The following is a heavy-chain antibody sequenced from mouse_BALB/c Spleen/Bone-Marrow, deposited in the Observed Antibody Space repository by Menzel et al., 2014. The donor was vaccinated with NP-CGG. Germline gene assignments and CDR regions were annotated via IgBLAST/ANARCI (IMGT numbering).Heavy chain of an antibody. CDR1: GYTFTSYW. V-gene: IGHV1-7*01. J-gene: IGHJ3*01. Sequence: QVQLKESGAELAKPGASVKMSCKASGYTFTSYWMHWVKQRPGQGLEWIGNINPSSGYTEYNQKFKDKATLTADKSPSTAYMQLSSLTSEDSAVYYCARPITTGIQAWFAYWGQGILVTVSA. CDR3: ARPITTGIQAWFAY. CDR2: INPSSGYT. D-gene: IGHD2-4*01.